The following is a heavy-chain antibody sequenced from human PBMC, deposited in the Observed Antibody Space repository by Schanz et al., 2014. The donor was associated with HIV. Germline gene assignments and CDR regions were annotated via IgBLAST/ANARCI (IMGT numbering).Heavy chain of an antibody. J-gene: IGHJ4*02. V-gene: IGHV4-34*01. CDR1: GGSFNGDY. D-gene: IGHD1-1*01. Sequence: QVQLQQWGAGLLKPSETLSLTCAVYGGSFNGDYWTWLRQPPGKALEWIGEINHSGRASIHPSLRSRVPMSVDTSKNQFSLKLSSVTAADTAFSYCARDGGRRGGQRQLFAYWGQGTLVTVSS. CDR2: INHSGRA. CDR3: ARDGGRRGGQRQLFAY.